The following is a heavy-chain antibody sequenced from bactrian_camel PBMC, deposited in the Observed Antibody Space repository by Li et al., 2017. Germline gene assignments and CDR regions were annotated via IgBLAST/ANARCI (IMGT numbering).Heavy chain of an antibody. CDR3: AAREPRFGCGLTRRSYTY. CDR1: GFSYDPT. D-gene: IGHD1*01. J-gene: IGHJ4*01. CDR2: IGSAAAGGET. Sequence: HVQLVESGGASVQTGGSLTLSCVASGFSYDPTMAWFRQAPGKEREAVAAIGSAAAGGETYYGDSVNGRFTISQDTIKNTLYLQMNNLKPEDTAMYYCAAREPRFGCGLTRRSYTYWGQGTQVTVS. V-gene: IGHV3S54*01.